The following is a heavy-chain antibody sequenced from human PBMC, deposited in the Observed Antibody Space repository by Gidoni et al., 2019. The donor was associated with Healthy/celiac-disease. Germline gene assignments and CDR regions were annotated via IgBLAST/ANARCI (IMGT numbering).Heavy chain of an antibody. D-gene: IGHD1-26*01. J-gene: IGHJ4*02. CDR2: ISSSSSYI. CDR1: GFTFSSYS. V-gene: IGHV3-21*01. Sequence: EVQLVESGGGLVKPGGSLRLSCAASGFTFSSYSMNWVRQAPGKGLEWVSSISSSSSYIYYADSVKGRFTISRDNAKNSLYLQMNSLRAEDTAVYYCARDELGGAILHYWGQGTLVTVSS. CDR3: ARDELGGAILHY.